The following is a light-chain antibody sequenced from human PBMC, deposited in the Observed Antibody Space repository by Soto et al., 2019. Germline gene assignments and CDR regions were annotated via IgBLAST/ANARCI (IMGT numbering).Light chain of an antibody. CDR3: AAWDDSLRVV. J-gene: IGLJ2*01. V-gene: IGLV1-44*01. Sequence: QSALTQPPSASGTPGQRVTISCSGSSSNIGSNPVNWYQQLPGTAPKLLIYSNNQRPSGVPDRFSGSKSGTSASLAISGLQSEDEADYYCAAWDDSLRVVFGGGTKLTVL. CDR1: SSNIGSNP. CDR2: SNN.